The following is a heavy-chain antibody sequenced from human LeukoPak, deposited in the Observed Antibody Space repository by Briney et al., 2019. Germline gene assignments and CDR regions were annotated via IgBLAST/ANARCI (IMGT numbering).Heavy chain of an antibody. V-gene: IGHV3-30*04. CDR2: ISYDGSNK. Sequence: GGSLRLSCAASGFTFSSYAMHWVRQAPGKGLEWVAVISYDGSNKYYADSVKGRFTISRDNSKNTLYLQMNSLRAEDTAVYYCARGGGYSGSYSIDYWGQGTLVTVSS. J-gene: IGHJ4*02. D-gene: IGHD3-10*01. CDR3: ARGGGYSGSYSIDY. CDR1: GFTFSSYA.